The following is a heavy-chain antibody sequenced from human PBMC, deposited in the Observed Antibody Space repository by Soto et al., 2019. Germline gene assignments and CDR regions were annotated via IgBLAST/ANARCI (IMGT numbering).Heavy chain of an antibody. J-gene: IGHJ4*02. V-gene: IGHV3-30*18. CDR3: AKDVQGGSVVAAAHY. D-gene: IGHD2-15*01. CDR2: LSNDGSNK. CDR1: GFTFSTYG. Sequence: WGSLRLSCAASGFTFSTYGMHWVRQAPGKGLEWVAVLSNDGSNKYYADSVKGRFTISRDNSKNILDLQMDSLRIEDTAVYYCAKDVQGGSVVAAAHYWGLGTLVTVSS.